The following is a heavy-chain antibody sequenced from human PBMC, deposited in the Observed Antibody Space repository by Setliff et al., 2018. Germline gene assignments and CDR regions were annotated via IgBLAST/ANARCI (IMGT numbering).Heavy chain of an antibody. D-gene: IGHD5-18*01. CDR1: GDTFSNYG. V-gene: IGHV1-69*05. Sequence: SVKVSCKASGDTFSNYGISWVRQAPGQGLEWMGGTIPMFGSTSYAQKFQGRVTIITDESTTTAYIELSSLGSEDTAVYYCVREGVDTRSSTDYRYYMDVWGKGTTVTVSS. CDR2: TIPMFGST. J-gene: IGHJ6*03. CDR3: VREGVDTRSSTDYRYYMDV.